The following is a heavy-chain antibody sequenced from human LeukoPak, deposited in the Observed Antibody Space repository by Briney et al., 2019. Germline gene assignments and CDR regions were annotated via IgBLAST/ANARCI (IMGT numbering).Heavy chain of an antibody. Sequence: ASVKVSCKASGYTFTSYYMHWVRQAPGQGLEWMGIINPSGGSTSYAQKFQGRVTMTRDMSTSTVYMELSSLRSEDTAVYYCARTYCAEDCSIRYFDYWGQGTLVTVSS. CDR1: GYTFTSYY. CDR2: INPSGGST. CDR3: ARTYCAEDCSIRYFDY. V-gene: IGHV1-46*01. J-gene: IGHJ4*02. D-gene: IGHD2-21*02.